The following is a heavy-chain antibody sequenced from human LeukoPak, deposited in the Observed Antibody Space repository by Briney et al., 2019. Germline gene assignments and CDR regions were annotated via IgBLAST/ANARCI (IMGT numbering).Heavy chain of an antibody. CDR1: GGTFSSYA. CDR2: IIPIFGTA. J-gene: IGHJ6*03. CDR3: ARGGAARRHYYYYMDV. D-gene: IGHD6-6*01. V-gene: IGHV1-69*05. Sequence: SVKLSCKASGGTFSSYAISWVRQAPGQGLEWMGGIIPIFGTANYAQKFQGRVTITTDESTSTAYMELSSLRSEDTAVYYCARGGAARRHYYYYMDVWGKGTTVTVSS.